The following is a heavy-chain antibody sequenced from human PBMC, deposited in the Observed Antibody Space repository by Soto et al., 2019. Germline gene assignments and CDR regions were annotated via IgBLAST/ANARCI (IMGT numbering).Heavy chain of an antibody. V-gene: IGHV3-15*07. CDR2: IKSKTDGGTT. CDR3: TTGGVDMVRGHPPNPDYYYYGMDV. CDR1: GFTFSNAW. D-gene: IGHD3-10*01. Sequence: GGSLRLSCAASGFTFSNAWMNWVRQAPGKGLEWVGRIKSKTDGGTTDYAAPVKGRFTISRDDSKNTLYLQMNSLKTEGTAVYYCTTGGVDMVRGHPPNPDYYYYGMDVWGQGTTVTVSS. J-gene: IGHJ6*02.